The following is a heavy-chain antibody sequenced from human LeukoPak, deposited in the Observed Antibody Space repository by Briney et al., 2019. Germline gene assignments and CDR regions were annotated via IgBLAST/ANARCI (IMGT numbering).Heavy chain of an antibody. CDR2: ISGSGGST. CDR1: GFTFSSYA. Sequence: GGSLRLSCAASGFTFSSYAMSWVRQAPGKGLEWVSAISGSGGSTYYADSVKGRFTISRDNSKKTLYLQMNSLRAEDTAVYYCATFGGWLTTETDYWGQGTLVTVSS. V-gene: IGHV3-23*01. J-gene: IGHJ4*02. D-gene: IGHD3-10*01. CDR3: ATFGGWLTTETDY.